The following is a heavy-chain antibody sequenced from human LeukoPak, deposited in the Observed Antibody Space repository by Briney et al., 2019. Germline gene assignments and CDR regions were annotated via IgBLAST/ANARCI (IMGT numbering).Heavy chain of an antibody. V-gene: IGHV1-18*01. D-gene: IGHD3-16*02. CDR2: ISAYNGNT. CDR1: GYTFTSYG. CDR3: AIYDYVWGSYRPVDY. Sequence: ASVKVSCKASGYTFTSYGISWVRQAPGQGLEWMGWISAYNGNTNYAQKLQGRVTMTTDTSTSTAYMGLRSLRSDDTAVYYCAIYDYVWGSYRPVDYWGQGTLVTVSS. J-gene: IGHJ4*02.